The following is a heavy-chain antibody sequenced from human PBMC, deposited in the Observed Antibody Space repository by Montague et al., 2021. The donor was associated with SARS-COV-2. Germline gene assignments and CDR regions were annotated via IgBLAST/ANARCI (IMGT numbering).Heavy chain of an antibody. Sequence: CAISGDSVASHIAAWNWIRHSPSRGLEWLGRTYYRSKWYNDYAVSVRSRITISPDTSKNQFSLQLNSVTPEDTAVYYCTQERGPGRTTRHYFDYWGQGTLVTVPS. CDR2: TYYRSKWYN. V-gene: IGHV6-1*01. J-gene: IGHJ4*02. CDR1: GDSVASHIAA. CDR3: TQERGPGRTTRHYFDY. D-gene: IGHD1-14*01.